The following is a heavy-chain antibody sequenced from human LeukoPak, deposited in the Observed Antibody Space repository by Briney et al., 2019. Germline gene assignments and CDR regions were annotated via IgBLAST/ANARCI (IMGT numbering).Heavy chain of an antibody. J-gene: IGHJ4*02. CDR1: DYSVTSAYY. CDR3: ARVGSSWYWDDY. D-gene: IGHD6-13*01. Sequence: SETLSLTCAVSDYSVTSAYYWGWIRQFPGKELEWIGSIFHGETTYYNPSLESRVTISVDPSKNQFSLRLTSVTAADTAVYYCARVGSSWYWDDYWSQGTLVTVSS. V-gene: IGHV4-38-2*01. CDR2: IFHGETT.